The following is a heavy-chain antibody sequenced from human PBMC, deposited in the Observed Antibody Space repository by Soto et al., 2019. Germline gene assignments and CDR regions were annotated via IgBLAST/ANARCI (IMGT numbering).Heavy chain of an antibody. J-gene: IGHJ1*01. D-gene: IGHD2-2*01. CDR3: GRGGDAHKMGRH. V-gene: IGHV4-61*01. Sequence: QVQLQESGPGLVKPSETLSLICSVSDDSLSSTSYYWSWIRQPPGKGLEWIGFVHFSGSIHYNASLTSRATISVDTSRKLISLKMTSLTAADTAVYFCGRGGDAHKMGRHWGQGILVTVSS. CDR1: DDSLSSTSYY. CDR2: VHFSGSI.